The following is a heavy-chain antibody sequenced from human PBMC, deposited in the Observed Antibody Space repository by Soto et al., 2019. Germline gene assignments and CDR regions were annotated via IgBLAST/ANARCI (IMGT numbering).Heavy chain of an antibody. CDR1: GFTFNTCS. V-gene: IGHV3-48*02. Sequence: LRLSCAASGFTFNTCSMNWVRQAPGKGLEWISYISISSTTIYYSDSVKGRFTISRDNAKNSLFLQMNSLRDEDTAVYYCARDLRSGFYDGFDIWGQGTMVTVSS. D-gene: IGHD3-22*01. CDR2: ISISSTTI. J-gene: IGHJ3*02. CDR3: ARDLRSGFYDGFDI.